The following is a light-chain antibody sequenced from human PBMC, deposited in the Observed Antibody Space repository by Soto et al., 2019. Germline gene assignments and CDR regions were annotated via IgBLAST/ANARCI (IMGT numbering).Light chain of an antibody. Sequence: ETMMTQSPDTLSVSLGERATLSCRASQSLRSSLAWYQQKPGQAPRLLIYDASTRATGIPARFSGSGSGTDFTLTISGLQSEDFAVYYCQQRSNWPPAFGQGTKVEIK. CDR2: DAS. CDR3: QQRSNWPPA. V-gene: IGKV3-15*01. J-gene: IGKJ1*01. CDR1: QSLRSS.